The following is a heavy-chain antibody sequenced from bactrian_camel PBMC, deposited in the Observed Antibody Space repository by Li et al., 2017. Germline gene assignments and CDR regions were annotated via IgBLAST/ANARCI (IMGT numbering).Heavy chain of an antibody. V-gene: IGHV3S1*01. CDR1: GLTYSLYF. CDR2: INTRGGST. Sequence: HVQLVESGGGSVQAGGSLRLSCVASGLTYSLYFVGWFRQAPGKERELVSSINTRGGSTAYANSVTGRFTISKDNARNTLDLQMNSLKPEDTGMYYCAATRQSCRGTALFQWRYNYWGQGTQVTVS. CDR3: AATRQSCRGTALFQWRYNY. J-gene: IGHJ4*01. D-gene: IGHD5*01.